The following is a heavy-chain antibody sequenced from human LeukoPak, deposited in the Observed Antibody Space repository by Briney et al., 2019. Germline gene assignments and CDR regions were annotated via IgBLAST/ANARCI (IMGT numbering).Heavy chain of an antibody. J-gene: IGHJ4*02. CDR3: ARWTTCGWDCHILDY. D-gene: IGHD2-21*02. CDR1: GYSISSGYY. CDR2: IHSSGNT. V-gene: IGHV4-38-2*02. Sequence: SETLSLTCTVSGYSISSGYYWGWIRQPPGKRLEWVASIHSSGNTYYSPTLKSRVTISVDTSQNEFSLKLNSVTAADTAVYYCARWTTCGWDCHILDYWGQGILVTVSS.